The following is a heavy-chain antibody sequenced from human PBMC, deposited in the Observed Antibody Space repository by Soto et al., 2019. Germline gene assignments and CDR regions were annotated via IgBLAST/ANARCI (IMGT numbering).Heavy chain of an antibody. CDR3: ARMDGLVRGITKNWFDP. J-gene: IGHJ5*02. D-gene: IGHD3-10*01. V-gene: IGHV5-10-1*01. CDR1: GYSFTRYW. CDR2: IDPSDSYT. Sequence: GESLKISCNGSGYSFTRYWISWVRQMPGKGLEWMGRIDPSDSYTNYGPSFQGHVTMSVDKSTSTAYLQWSSLKASDTAMYYCARMDGLVRGITKNWFDPWGQGTLVTVSS.